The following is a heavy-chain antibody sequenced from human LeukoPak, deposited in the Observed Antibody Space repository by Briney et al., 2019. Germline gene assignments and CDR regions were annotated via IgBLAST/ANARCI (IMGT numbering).Heavy chain of an antibody. D-gene: IGHD3-10*01. CDR3: AKAMVRGVISPYFDY. V-gene: IGHV3-20*04. Sequence: GGSLRLSCAASGFTFDDYGMSWVRQAPGKGLEWVSGINWNGGSTGYADSVKGRFTISRDNAKNSLYLQMNSLRAEDMALYYCAKAMVRGVISPYFDYWGQGTLVTVSS. CDR2: INWNGGST. CDR1: GFTFDDYG. J-gene: IGHJ4*02.